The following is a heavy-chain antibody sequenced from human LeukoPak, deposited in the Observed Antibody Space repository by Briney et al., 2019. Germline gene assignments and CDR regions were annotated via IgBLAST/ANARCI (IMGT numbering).Heavy chain of an antibody. J-gene: IGHJ5*02. Sequence: KTSETLSLTCTVSGGSISSGGYYWSWIRQPPGKGLEWIGYIYHSGSTYYNPSLKSRVTISVDRSKNQFSLKLSSVTAADTAVYYCARDHDFWSVQGWFDPWGQGTLVTVSS. V-gene: IGHV4-30-2*01. CDR2: IYHSGST. D-gene: IGHD3-3*01. CDR1: GGSISSGGYY. CDR3: ARDHDFWSVQGWFDP.